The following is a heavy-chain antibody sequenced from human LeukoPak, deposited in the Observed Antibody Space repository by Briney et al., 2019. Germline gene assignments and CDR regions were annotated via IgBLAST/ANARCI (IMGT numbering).Heavy chain of an antibody. J-gene: IGHJ5*02. CDR3: AREVTIFGVVTRARFDP. D-gene: IGHD3-3*01. CDR1: GGSISSGDYY. CDR2: IYTSGST. V-gene: IGHV4-61*02. Sequence: SQTLSLTCTVSGGSISSGDYYWSWIRQPAGKGLEWIGRIYTSGSTNYNPSLKSRVTVSVDTSKNQFSLKLSSVTAADTAVYYCAREVTIFGVVTRARFDPWGQGTLVTVSS.